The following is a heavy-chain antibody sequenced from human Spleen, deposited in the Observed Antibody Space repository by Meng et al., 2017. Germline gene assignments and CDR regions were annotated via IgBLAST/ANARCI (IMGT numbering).Heavy chain of an antibody. D-gene: IGHD4-11*01. Sequence: QVTLTQWGEGLLKPSETLSLTCVVSGGSFSDYYWSWIRQPPGKGLEWIGEINHSGSTNYNPSLESRATISVDTSQNNLSLKLSSVTAADSAVYYCARGPTTMAHDFDYWGQGTLVTVSS. CDR3: ARGPTTMAHDFDY. CDR1: GGSFSDYY. CDR2: INHSGST. V-gene: IGHV4-34*01. J-gene: IGHJ4*02.